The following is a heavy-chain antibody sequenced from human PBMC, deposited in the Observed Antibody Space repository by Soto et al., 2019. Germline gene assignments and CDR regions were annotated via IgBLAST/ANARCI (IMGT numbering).Heavy chain of an antibody. CDR3: ARDSGWPILNFDN. CDR2: SSYDGRET. V-gene: IGHV3-30*03. D-gene: IGHD3-10*01. J-gene: IGHJ4*02. CDR1: DFDFSSYG. Sequence: GGSLRLSCAASDFDFSSYGIHWVRRAPGKGLEWVAASSYDGRETFYADSAKGRFTVSKEMSKNTAFLQMNALRHEDTAVYFCARDSGWPILNFDNWGQGTPVTVSS.